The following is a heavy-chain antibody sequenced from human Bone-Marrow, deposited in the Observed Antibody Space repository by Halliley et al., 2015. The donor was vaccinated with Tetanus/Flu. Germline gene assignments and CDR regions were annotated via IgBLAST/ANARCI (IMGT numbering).Heavy chain of an antibody. D-gene: IGHD2-21*02. Sequence: NRDGSSASYADSVRGRVTISRDNAKNTLYLQMNSLSVEDTAVYYCARDVAHCGGDCYFDGMDVWGQGTTVTVSS. J-gene: IGHJ6*02. CDR3: ARDVAHCGGDCYFDGMDV. CDR2: NRDGSSA. V-gene: IGHV3-74*01.